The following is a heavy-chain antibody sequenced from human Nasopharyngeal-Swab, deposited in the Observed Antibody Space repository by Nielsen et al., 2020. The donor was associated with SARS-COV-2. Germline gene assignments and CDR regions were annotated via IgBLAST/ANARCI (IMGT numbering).Heavy chain of an antibody. D-gene: IGHD4-23*01. CDR2: LWYDGSNK. Sequence: GGSLRLSCAASGFTFSSYGMHWVRQAPGKGLAWVAVLWYDGSNKYYADSVKGRFTISRDNSKNTLYLQMNSLRAEDTAVYYCAREHRTTVVTDAFDIWGQGTMVTVSS. J-gene: IGHJ3*02. CDR3: AREHRTTVVTDAFDI. CDR1: GFTFSSYG. V-gene: IGHV3-33*01.